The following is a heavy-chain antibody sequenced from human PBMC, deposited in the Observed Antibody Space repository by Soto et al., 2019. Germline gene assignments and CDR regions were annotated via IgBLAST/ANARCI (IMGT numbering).Heavy chain of an antibody. V-gene: IGHV1-18*01. CDR3: ARDAQGVFLHY. CDR1: GYTFTSYG. Sequence: QVQLVQSGAEVKKPGASVKVSCKASGYTFTSYGISWVRQAPGQGLEWMGWISAYNGNTNYAQKLQGRVTMTRDTSTRTAYMELRSLRSDATAVYYCARDAQGVFLHYWGQGTLVTVSS. J-gene: IGHJ4*02. CDR2: ISAYNGNT. D-gene: IGHD3-16*01.